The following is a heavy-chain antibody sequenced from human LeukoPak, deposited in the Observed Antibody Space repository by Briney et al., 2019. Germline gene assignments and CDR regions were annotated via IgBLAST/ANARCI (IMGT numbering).Heavy chain of an antibody. Sequence: ASVKVSCKASGYTFTGYYMHWVRQAPGQGPEWMGRINPNSGGTNYAQKFQGRVTMTRDTSISTAYMALSRLRSDDTAVYYCARGRSVTGDLDYWGQGTLVTVSS. CDR1: GYTFTGYY. J-gene: IGHJ4*02. V-gene: IGHV1-2*06. D-gene: IGHD7-27*01. CDR3: ARGRSVTGDLDY. CDR2: INPNSGGT.